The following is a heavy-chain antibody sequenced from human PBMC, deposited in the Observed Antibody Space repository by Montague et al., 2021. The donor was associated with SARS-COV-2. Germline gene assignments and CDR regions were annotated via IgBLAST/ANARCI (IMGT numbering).Heavy chain of an antibody. D-gene: IGHD6-19*01. Sequence: TLSLTCTVSGGSINSGGYYWSWIRQHPGKGLEWIGYIYYSGSTYYNPSLKSRLTISVDTSKNQSSLKLSSVTAADTAAYYCARVHFVSSGWYPDAFDIWGQGTMVTVSS. J-gene: IGHJ3*02. CDR3: ARVHFVSSGWYPDAFDI. CDR2: IYYSGST. V-gene: IGHV4-31*03. CDR1: GGSINSGGYY.